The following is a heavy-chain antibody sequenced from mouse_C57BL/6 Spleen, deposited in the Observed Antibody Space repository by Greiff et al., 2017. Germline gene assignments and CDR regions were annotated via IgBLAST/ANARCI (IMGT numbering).Heavy chain of an antibody. CDR1: GYTFTSYW. D-gene: IGHD2-5*01. CDR2: IDPSDSYT. J-gene: IGHJ2*01. V-gene: IGHV1-59*01. Sequence: QVQLQQPGAELVRPGTSVKLSCKASGYTFTSYWMHWVKQRPGQGLEWIGVIDPSDSYTNYNQKFKGKATLTVDTSSSTAYLQLSSLTSEDSAVYYCARRAYYSNYPYYFDYWGQGTTLTVSS. CDR3: ARRAYYSNYPYYFDY.